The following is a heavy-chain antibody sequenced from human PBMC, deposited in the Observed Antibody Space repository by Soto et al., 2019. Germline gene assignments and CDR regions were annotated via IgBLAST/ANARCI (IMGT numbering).Heavy chain of an antibody. CDR2: IYPGDSET. J-gene: IGHJ3*02. CDR3: ARRREGGRVAFDI. Sequence: RGESLKISCKGSGYSFTNYWIGWVRQMPGKGLQWMGIIYPGDSETRYNPSFQGQVTISADKSISTAYLQWSSLKASDTAMYYCARRREGGRVAFDIWAQGKMVTVSS. CDR1: GYSFTNYW. V-gene: IGHV5-51*01.